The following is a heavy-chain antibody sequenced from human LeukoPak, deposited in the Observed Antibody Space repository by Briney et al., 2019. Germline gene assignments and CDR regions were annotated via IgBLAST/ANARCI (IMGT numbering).Heavy chain of an antibody. CDR3: ARLHGGWYYDSSATGY. J-gene: IGHJ4*02. Sequence: GGSLRLSCAASGFTFSSYAMSWVRQAPGKGLEWVSAISGSGGSTYYADSVKGRFTISRDNSKNTLYLQMNSLRAEDTAVYYCARLHGGWYYDSSATGYWGQGTLVTVSS. D-gene: IGHD3-22*01. CDR1: GFTFSSYA. CDR2: ISGSGGST. V-gene: IGHV3-23*01.